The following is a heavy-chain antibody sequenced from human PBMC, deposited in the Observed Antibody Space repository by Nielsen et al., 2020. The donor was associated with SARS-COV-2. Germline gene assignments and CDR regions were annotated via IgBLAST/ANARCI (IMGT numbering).Heavy chain of an antibody. V-gene: IGHV4-59*01. CDR1: GGSIGSYF. CDR3: ARGVVAWTGYYHDTYHF. CDR2: ISYTGDT. J-gene: IGHJ3*01. Sequence: SETLSLTCTVSGGSIGSYFWTWIRQPPGKGLEWIGNISYTGDTNYNPSLKSRVTITIDKSKNQFSLRLRSVTAADTAMYYCARGVVAWTGYYHDTYHFWGQGKMVTVSS. D-gene: IGHD3/OR15-3a*01.